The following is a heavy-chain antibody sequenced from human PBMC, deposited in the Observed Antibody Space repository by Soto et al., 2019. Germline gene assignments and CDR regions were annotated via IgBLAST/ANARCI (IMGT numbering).Heavy chain of an antibody. CDR1: GGSISSGGYS. V-gene: IGHV4-30-2*01. CDR3: ARAGRSSSWYFDY. D-gene: IGHD6-13*01. J-gene: IGHJ4*02. Sequence: SETLSLTCAVSGGSISSGGYSWSWIRQPPGKGLEWIGYIYHSGSTYYNPSLKSRVTISVDRSKNQFSLKLSSVTAADTAVYYCARAGRSSSWYFDYWGQGTLVTVSS. CDR2: IYHSGST.